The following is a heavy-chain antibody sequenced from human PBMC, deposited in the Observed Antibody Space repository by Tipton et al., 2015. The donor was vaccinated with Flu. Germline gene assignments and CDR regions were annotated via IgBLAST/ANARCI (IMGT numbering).Heavy chain of an antibody. Sequence: SLRLSCAASGFTFSSYAMSWVRQAPGKGLEWVSAFSGSGGSTYYADSVKGRFTISRDNSKNTLYLQMNSLRAEDTAVYYCASEGWGAPYFDYWGQGTLVTVSS. J-gene: IGHJ4*02. D-gene: IGHD3-16*01. CDR3: ASEGWGAPYFDY. V-gene: IGHV3-23*01. CDR1: GFTFSSYA. CDR2: FSGSGGST.